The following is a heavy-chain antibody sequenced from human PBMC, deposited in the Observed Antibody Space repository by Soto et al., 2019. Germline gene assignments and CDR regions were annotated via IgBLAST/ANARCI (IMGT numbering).Heavy chain of an antibody. Sequence: PSETLSLTCAVSGGSISSGGYSWSWIRQPPGKGLEWIGYIYYSGSTYYNPSLKSQVTISVDTSKNQSSLKLSSVTAADTAVYYCARPLRGYNYGEFDYWGQGTLVTVSS. CDR2: IYYSGST. V-gene: IGHV4-30-2*03. D-gene: IGHD5-18*01. CDR3: ARPLRGYNYGEFDY. J-gene: IGHJ4*02. CDR1: GGSISSGGYS.